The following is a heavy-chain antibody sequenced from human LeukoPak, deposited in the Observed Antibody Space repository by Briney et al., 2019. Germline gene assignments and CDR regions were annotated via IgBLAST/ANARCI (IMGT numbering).Heavy chain of an antibody. CDR2: IYHSGSA. V-gene: IGHV4-38-2*02. CDR1: GYSISSGYY. CDR3: ARGVLY. Sequence: ASETLSLTCTVSGYSISSGYYWNWIRPPPGMGLEWIGNIYHSGSAYYNPSLKSRVTISVDTSKNQFSLRLSSVTAADTAVYYCARGVLYWGQGTLVTVSS. J-gene: IGHJ4*02.